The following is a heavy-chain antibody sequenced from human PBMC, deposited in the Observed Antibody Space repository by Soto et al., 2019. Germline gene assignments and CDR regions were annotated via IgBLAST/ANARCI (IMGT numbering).Heavy chain of an antibody. CDR3: PRLHPQYFGSGSYYNDACDI. Sequence: NPHLTWAVSGESIISGYYWAWIRQPQGKGLECIGCIYHSRTTYYNPSLKSRITISLNTSRNPLSPNLSSVTAAESAAYYCPRLHPQYFGSGSYYNDACDIWGLRT. J-gene: IGHJ3*02. D-gene: IGHD3-10*01. CDR2: IYHSRTT. CDR1: GESIISGYY. V-gene: IGHV4-38-2*01.